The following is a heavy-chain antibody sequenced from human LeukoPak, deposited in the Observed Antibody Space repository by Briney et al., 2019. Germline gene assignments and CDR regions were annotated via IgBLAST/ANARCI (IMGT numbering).Heavy chain of an antibody. Sequence: HWASVKVSCKASGYTFTSYYMHWVRQAPGQGLEWMGIINPSGGSTSYAQKFQGRVTMTRDMSTSTVYMELSSLRSEDTAVYYCARGLHYYDSSGYHDAFDIWGQGTMVTVSS. CDR1: GYTFTSYY. CDR3: ARGLHYYDSSGYHDAFDI. CDR2: INPSGGST. V-gene: IGHV1-46*01. J-gene: IGHJ3*02. D-gene: IGHD3-22*01.